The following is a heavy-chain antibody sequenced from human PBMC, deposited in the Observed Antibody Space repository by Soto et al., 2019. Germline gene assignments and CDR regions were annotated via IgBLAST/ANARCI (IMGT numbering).Heavy chain of an antibody. D-gene: IGHD3-10*01. J-gene: IGHJ6*02. CDR3: ARWLNGMDV. CDR1: GGSISSSSYY. Sequence: QLQLQESGPGLLKPSETLSLTCTVSGGSISSSSYYWGGIRQPPGKGLEWIGSIYYSGSTYYNPSLKSGVTMSVDTSKNQFALKLSSVTAADTAGYYCARWLNGMDVWGQGTTVTVSS. V-gene: IGHV4-39*01. CDR2: IYYSGST.